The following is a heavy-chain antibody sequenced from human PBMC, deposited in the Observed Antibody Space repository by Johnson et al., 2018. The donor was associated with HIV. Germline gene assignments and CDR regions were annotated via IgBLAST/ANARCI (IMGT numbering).Heavy chain of an antibody. V-gene: IGHV3-30*03. D-gene: IGHD5-18*01. Sequence: QVQLVESGGGVVQPGRSLRLSCAASGFTFSSYGMHWVRQAPGKGLEWVAVISYDGSNKYYADSVKGRFIISRDNSKNTLYLQMNSLRSEDTGVYYCARLPSGYNRDTFNIWGQGTMVTVSS. CDR1: GFTFSSYG. J-gene: IGHJ3*02. CDR2: ISYDGSNK. CDR3: ARLPSGYNRDTFNI.